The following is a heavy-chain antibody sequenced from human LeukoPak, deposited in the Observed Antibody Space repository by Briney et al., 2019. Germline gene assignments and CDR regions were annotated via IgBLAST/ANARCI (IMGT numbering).Heavy chain of an antibody. J-gene: IGHJ6*02. D-gene: IGHD3-9*01. CDR1: GFTFSSYS. V-gene: IGHV3-21*01. CDR3: ARDLSPLYDILTGPADV. Sequence: RGSLRLSCAASGFTFSSYSMNWVRQAPGKGLEWVSSISSSSSYIYYADSVKGRFTISRDNAKNSLYLQMNSLRAEDTAVYYCARDLSPLYDILTGPADVWGQGTTVTVSS. CDR2: ISSSSSYI.